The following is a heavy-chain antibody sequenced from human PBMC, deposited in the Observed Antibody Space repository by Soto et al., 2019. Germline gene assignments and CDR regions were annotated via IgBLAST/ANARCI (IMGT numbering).Heavy chain of an antibody. CDR2: ISGSGGST. D-gene: IGHD3-3*01. V-gene: IGHV3-23*01. Sequence: PGGSLRLSCAASGFTFSSYAMSWVRQAPGKGLEWVSAISGSGGSTYYADTVKGRFTISRDNSKNTLYLQMNSLRAEDTALYYCAKSNARFLEWLLQNWFDPWGQGTLVTVSS. CDR1: GFTFSSYA. J-gene: IGHJ5*02. CDR3: AKSNARFLEWLLQNWFDP.